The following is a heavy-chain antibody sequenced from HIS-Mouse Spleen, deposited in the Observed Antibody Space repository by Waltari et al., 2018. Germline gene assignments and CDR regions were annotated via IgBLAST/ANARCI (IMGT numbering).Heavy chain of an antibody. CDR2: IWYDGSNK. J-gene: IGHJ3*02. D-gene: IGHD3-10*01. CDR3: ASISLWGGPVDI. Sequence: QVQLVEPGGGVVQPGRSRRHTGAASGFTVSRRGMHWVRQAPGKGLEWVEVIWYDGSNKYYAASVKGRFTISRDNSKNTLYLQMNSLRAEDTAVYYCASISLWGGPVDIWGQGTMVTVSS. CDR1: GFTVSRRG. V-gene: IGHV3-33*01.